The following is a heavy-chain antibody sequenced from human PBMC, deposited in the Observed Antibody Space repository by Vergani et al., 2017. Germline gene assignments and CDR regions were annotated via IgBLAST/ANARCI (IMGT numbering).Heavy chain of an antibody. J-gene: IGHJ1*01. V-gene: IGHV1-46*01. CDR1: GYTFTSYY. D-gene: IGHD6-13*01. CDR2: INPSGGST. Sequence: QVQLVQSGAEVKKPGASVKVSCKASGYTFTSYYMHWVRQAPGQGLEWMGIINPSGGSTSYAQKFQGRVTMTRDTSTSTVYMELSSLRSEDTAVYYCARLYSSSWYQPEYFQHWGQGTLVTVSS. CDR3: ARLYSSSWYQPEYFQH.